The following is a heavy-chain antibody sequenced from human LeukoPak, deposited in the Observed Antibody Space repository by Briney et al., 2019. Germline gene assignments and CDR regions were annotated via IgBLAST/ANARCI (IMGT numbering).Heavy chain of an antibody. Sequence: GGSLRLSCAASGFTFSSYAMSWVRQAPGKGLEWVSAISGSGGSTYYADSVKGRFTISRDNSKNTLYLQMNSLRAEDTAVYYCAKVLNVIAALGYYFDYWGQGTLVTVSX. CDR3: AKVLNVIAALGYYFDY. V-gene: IGHV3-23*01. CDR1: GFTFSSYA. D-gene: IGHD6-6*01. CDR2: ISGSGGST. J-gene: IGHJ4*02.